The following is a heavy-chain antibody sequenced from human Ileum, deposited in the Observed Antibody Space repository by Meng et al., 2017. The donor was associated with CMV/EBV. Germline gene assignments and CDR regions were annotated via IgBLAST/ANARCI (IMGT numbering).Heavy chain of an antibody. D-gene: IGHD2-15*01. CDR2: IYYSGST. J-gene: IGHJ4*02. Sequence: GSLRLSCAASGFTFTNAWMNWVRQPPGKGLEWIGSIYYSGSTYYNPSLKSRVTISVDTSKNQFSLKLSSVTAADTAVYYCARGGRSLADFDYWGQGTLVTVSS. CDR3: ARGGRSLADFDY. V-gene: IGHV4-4*02. CDR1: GFTFTNAW.